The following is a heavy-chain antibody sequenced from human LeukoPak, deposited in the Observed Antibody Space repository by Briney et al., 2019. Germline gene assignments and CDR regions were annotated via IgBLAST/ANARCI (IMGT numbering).Heavy chain of an antibody. Sequence: GGSLRLSCAASGFTFDDYGMSWVRQAPGKGLEWVSGINWNGGSTGYADSVKGRFTISRDNAKNSLYLQMNSLRAEDTALYYCARARYSGSYYGGFVDYWGQGTLDTVSS. D-gene: IGHD1-26*01. V-gene: IGHV3-20*04. CDR3: ARARYSGSYYGGFVDY. J-gene: IGHJ4*02. CDR2: INWNGGST. CDR1: GFTFDDYG.